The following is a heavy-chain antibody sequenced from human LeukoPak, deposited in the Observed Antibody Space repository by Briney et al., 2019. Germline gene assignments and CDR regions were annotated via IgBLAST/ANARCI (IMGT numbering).Heavy chain of an antibody. CDR2: INHSGST. Sequence: PSETLSLTCAVYGGSFSGYYWSWIRQPPGKGLEWIGEINHSGSTNYNPSLKSRVTISVDTSKNQFSLKLSSVTAADTAVHYCARGLLYGDDDYWGQGTLVTVSS. CDR1: GGSFSGYY. CDR3: ARGLLYGDDDY. V-gene: IGHV4-34*01. J-gene: IGHJ4*02. D-gene: IGHD4-17*01.